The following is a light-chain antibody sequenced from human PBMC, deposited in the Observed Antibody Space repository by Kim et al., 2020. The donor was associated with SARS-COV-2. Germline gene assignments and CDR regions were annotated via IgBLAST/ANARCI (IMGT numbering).Light chain of an antibody. CDR2: DVT. CDR3: SSYRNNRTI. Sequence: QSALTQPASVSGSLGQSITISCTGTNSDVGGYNYVSWYQQHEGKAPKLLIYDVTKRPSGVSDRFSGSKSGNTASLTISGLQADDEADYYCSSYRNNRTIFGGGTQLTVL. V-gene: IGLV2-14*03. CDR1: NSDVGGYNY. J-gene: IGLJ2*01.